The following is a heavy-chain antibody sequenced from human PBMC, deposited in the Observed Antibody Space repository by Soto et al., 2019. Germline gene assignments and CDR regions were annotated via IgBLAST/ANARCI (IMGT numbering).Heavy chain of an antibody. CDR2: IIPIFGTA. Sequence: GASVKVSCKASGGTFSSYAISWVRQAPGQGLEWMGGIIPIFGTANYAQKFQGRVTITADESTSTAYMELSSLRSEDTAVYYCARDLDTAMTNRYNWFDPWGQGTLVTVSS. CDR1: GGTFSSYA. CDR3: ARDLDTAMTNRYNWFDP. D-gene: IGHD5-18*01. J-gene: IGHJ5*02. V-gene: IGHV1-69*13.